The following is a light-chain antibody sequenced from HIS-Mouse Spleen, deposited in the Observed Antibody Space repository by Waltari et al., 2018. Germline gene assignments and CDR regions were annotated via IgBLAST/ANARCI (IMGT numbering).Light chain of an antibody. CDR3: CSYAGSYTGV. V-gene: IGLV2-11*01. CDR2: DVS. J-gene: IGLJ1*01. Sequence: QSALTQPRPVSGSPGQSVTIPCTGTSRAVGGYNYVSWYQQHPGKAPKLMIYDVSKRPSGVPDRFSGSKSGNTASLTISGLQAEDEADYYCCSYAGSYTGVFGTGTKVTVL. CDR1: SRAVGGYNY.